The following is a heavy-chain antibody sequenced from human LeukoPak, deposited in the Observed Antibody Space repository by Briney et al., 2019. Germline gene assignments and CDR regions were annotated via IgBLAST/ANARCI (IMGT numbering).Heavy chain of an antibody. CDR2: IIPIFGTA. J-gene: IGHJ3*02. V-gene: IGHV1-69*05. CDR3: AREVGAKDAFDI. CDR1: GGTFSSYA. Sequence: ASVKVSCKASGGTFSSYAISWVRQAPGQGLEWMGGIIPIFGTANYAQKFQGRVTITTDESTSTAYMELSSLRSEDTAVYYCAREVGAKDAFDIWGRGTMVTVSS. D-gene: IGHD1-26*01.